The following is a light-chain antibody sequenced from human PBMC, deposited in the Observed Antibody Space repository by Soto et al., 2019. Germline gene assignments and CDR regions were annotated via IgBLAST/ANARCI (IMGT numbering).Light chain of an antibody. CDR1: SSDVGGYNY. Sequence: QSVLTQPASMSGSPGQSITISCTGTSSDVGGYNYVSWYRQHPGKAPKLMFYDVNNRPSGVSNRFSGAKSGNTASLNISGLQAEDGADYYGSSHSSSSTLVVFGGGTKLTVL. V-gene: IGLV2-14*03. J-gene: IGLJ2*01. CDR2: DVN. CDR3: SSHSSSSTLVV.